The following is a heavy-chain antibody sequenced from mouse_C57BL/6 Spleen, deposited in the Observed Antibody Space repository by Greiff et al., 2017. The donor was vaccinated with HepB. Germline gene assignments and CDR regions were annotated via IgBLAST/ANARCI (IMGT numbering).Heavy chain of an antibody. CDR3: ATQLRLRAMDY. CDR1: GYTFTSYG. D-gene: IGHD3-2*02. J-gene: IGHJ4*01. CDR2: IYPRSGNT. V-gene: IGHV1-81*01. Sequence: VQLQQSGAELARPGASVKLSCKASGYTFTSYGISWVKQRTGQGLEWIGEIYPRSGNTYYNEKFKSKATLTVDKSSSTAYMQLSSLTSEDSAVYYCATQLRLRAMDYWGQGTSVTVSS.